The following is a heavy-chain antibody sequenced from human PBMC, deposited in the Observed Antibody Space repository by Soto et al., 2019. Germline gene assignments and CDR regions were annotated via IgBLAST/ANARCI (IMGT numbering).Heavy chain of an antibody. D-gene: IGHD2-15*01. CDR3: AVKRGGPLAHIVVVVAAPAGKDY. V-gene: IGHV3-23*01. Sequence: GGSLRLSCAASGFTFSSYAMSWVRQAPGKGLEWVSAISGSGGSTYYADSVKGRLTISRDNSKNTLYLQMNSLRAEDTAVYYCAVKRGGPLAHIVVVVAAPAGKDYSGQGT. J-gene: IGHJ4*02. CDR2: ISGSGGST. CDR1: GFTFSSYA.